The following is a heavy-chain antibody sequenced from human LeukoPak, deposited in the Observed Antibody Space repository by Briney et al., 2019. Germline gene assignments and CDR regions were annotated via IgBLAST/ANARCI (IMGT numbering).Heavy chain of an antibody. CDR1: GFIFSSYG. CDR3: AGDPVRGVIIGAFDI. V-gene: IGHV3-33*01. J-gene: IGHJ3*02. CDR2: IWYDGSNK. D-gene: IGHD3-10*01. Sequence: GGSLRLSCAASGFIFSSYGMHWVRQAPGKGLEWVAVIWYDGSNKYYADSVKGRFTISRDNSKNTLYLQMNSLRAEDTAVYYCAGDPVRGVIIGAFDIWGQGTMVTVSS.